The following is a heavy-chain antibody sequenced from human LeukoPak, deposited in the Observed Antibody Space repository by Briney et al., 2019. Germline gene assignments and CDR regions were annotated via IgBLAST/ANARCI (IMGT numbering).Heavy chain of an antibody. CDR3: ARHPHYYYMDV. Sequence: SETLSLTCTVSGGSISRYYWSWIWQSPGKGLEWFGYIYTSESTNYNPSLKSRVTISVDTSKNQFSLKLSSVTAADTAVYYCARHPHYYYMDVWGKGTTVTVSS. J-gene: IGHJ6*03. CDR1: GGSISRYY. V-gene: IGHV4-4*09. CDR2: IYTSEST.